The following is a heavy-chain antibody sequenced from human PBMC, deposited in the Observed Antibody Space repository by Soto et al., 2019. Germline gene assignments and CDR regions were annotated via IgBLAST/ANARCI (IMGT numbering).Heavy chain of an antibody. Sequence: QVQLVESGGGVVQPGRSLRLSCAASGFTFSSYAMHWVRQAPGKGLEWVAVISYDGSNKYYADSVKGRFTISRDNSKNTLYLQMNSLRAEDRGVYYCASIAARPGRGGDAFDLCGQGTMVTVSS. D-gene: IGHD6-6*01. CDR2: ISYDGSNK. CDR3: ASIAARPGRGGDAFDL. CDR1: GFTFSSYA. J-gene: IGHJ3*01. V-gene: IGHV3-30-3*01.